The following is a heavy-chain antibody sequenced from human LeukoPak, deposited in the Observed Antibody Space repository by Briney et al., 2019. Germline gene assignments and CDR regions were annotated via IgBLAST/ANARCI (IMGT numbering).Heavy chain of an antibody. Sequence: GGSLRLSCAASGFTFSSYAMHWVRQAPGKGLEWVAVIPYDGSNKYYADSVKGRFTISRDNSKNTLYLQMNSLRVEDTALYYCAKAVSTTGQYYYYGMDVWGQGTTVTVSS. CDR3: AKAVSTTGQYYYYGMDV. D-gene: IGHD2-15*01. CDR1: GFTFSSYA. V-gene: IGHV3-30-3*01. CDR2: IPYDGSNK. J-gene: IGHJ6*02.